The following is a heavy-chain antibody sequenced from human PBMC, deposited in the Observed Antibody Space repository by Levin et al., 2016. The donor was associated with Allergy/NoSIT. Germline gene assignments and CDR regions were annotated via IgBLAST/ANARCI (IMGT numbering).Heavy chain of an antibody. V-gene: IGHV3-49*02. Sequence: VRQAPGKGLEWVGFIRSKAYGGTTEYAASVKGRFTISRDDSKSIAYLQMNSLKTEDTAVYYCTRGDIVVVPAAIHYFDYWGQGTLVTVSS. J-gene: IGHJ4*02. D-gene: IGHD2-2*01. CDR2: IRSKAYGGTT. CDR3: TRGDIVVVPAAIHYFDY.